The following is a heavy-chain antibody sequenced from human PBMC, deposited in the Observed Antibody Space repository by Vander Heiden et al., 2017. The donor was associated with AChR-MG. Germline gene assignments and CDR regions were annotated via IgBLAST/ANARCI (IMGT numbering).Heavy chain of an antibody. CDR3: ARYEVVVAATDY. Sequence: QLQLQESAPGLVKPSETLSLTCTVSGGSISSSSYYWGWIRQPPGKGLEWIGSIYYSGSTYYNPSLKSRVTISVDTSKNQFSLKLSSVTAADTAVYYCARYEVVVAATDYWGQGTLVTVSS. J-gene: IGHJ4*02. V-gene: IGHV4-39*01. CDR2: IYYSGST. CDR1: GGSISSSSYY. D-gene: IGHD2-15*01.